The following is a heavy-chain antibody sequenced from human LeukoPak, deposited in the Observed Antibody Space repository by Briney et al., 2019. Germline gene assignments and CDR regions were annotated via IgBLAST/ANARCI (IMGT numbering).Heavy chain of an antibody. CDR1: GFTFSSYG. V-gene: IGHV3-23*01. J-gene: IGHJ4*02. CDR2: MSGDGATT. D-gene: IGHD1-26*01. Sequence: GGSLRLSCAASGFTFSSYGMSWVRQAPGKGLERVSAMSGDGATTYYADSVKGRFTISRDNAKNSLYLQMNSLRAEDTAVYYCARDKIVGATHFDYWGQGTLVTVSS. CDR3: ARDKIVGATHFDY.